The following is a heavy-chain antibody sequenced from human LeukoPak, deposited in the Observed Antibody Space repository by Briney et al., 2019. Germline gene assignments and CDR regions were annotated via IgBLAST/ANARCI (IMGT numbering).Heavy chain of an antibody. CDR2: IYYSGST. CDR1: GGSISSYY. CDR3: AGDSGTTGEVKFDP. D-gene: IGHD3-10*01. J-gene: IGHJ5*02. Sequence: PSETLSLTCTVSGGSISSYYWSWIRQPPGKGLEWIGYIYYSGSTNYNPSLKSRVTISVDTSKNQFSLKLMSVTAADTAVYYCAGDSGTTGEVKFDPWGQGTLVTVSS. V-gene: IGHV4-59*12.